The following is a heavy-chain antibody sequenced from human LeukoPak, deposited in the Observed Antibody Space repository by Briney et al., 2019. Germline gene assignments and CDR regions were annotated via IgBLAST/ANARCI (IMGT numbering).Heavy chain of an antibody. Sequence: ASVKVSCKASGYTFTGYFMNWVRQAPGQGPEWLGWINPNSSGTNYAQRFQGRVTMTRDTSISTVYMELNRLRSDDTALYYCARDKHGFGSSGNYYYYGMDVWGQGTTVTVSS. CDR2: INPNSSGT. CDR3: ARDKHGFGSSGNYYYYGMDV. CDR1: GYTFTGYF. D-gene: IGHD6-13*01. V-gene: IGHV1-2*02. J-gene: IGHJ6*02.